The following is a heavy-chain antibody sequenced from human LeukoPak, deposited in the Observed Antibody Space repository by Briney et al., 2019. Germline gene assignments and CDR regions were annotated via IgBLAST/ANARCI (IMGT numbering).Heavy chain of an antibody. J-gene: IGHJ4*02. D-gene: IGHD5-18*01. CDR3: AKLVDTAMVTSDY. Sequence: PGRSLRLSCAASGSTFSSYGMHWVRQAPGKGLEWVAVISYDGSNKYYADSVKGRFTISRDNSKNTLYLQMNSLRAEDTAVYYCAKLVDTAMVTSDYWGQGTLVTVSS. CDR2: ISYDGSNK. CDR1: GSTFSSYG. V-gene: IGHV3-30*18.